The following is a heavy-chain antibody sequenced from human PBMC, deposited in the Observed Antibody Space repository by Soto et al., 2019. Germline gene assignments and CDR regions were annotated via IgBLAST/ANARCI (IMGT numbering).Heavy chain of an antibody. V-gene: IGHV4-59*08. J-gene: IGHJ5*02. D-gene: IGHD2-2*01. CDR1: GGSISSYY. CDR2: IYYSGST. Sequence: SETLSLTCTVSGGSISSYYWSWIRQPPGKGLEWIGYIYYSGSTNYNPSLKSRVTISVDTSKNQFSLKLSSVTAADTAVYYCARASSIVVVPAAMPDVGSRFDPWGQGTLVTVSS. CDR3: ARASSIVVVPAAMPDVGSRFDP.